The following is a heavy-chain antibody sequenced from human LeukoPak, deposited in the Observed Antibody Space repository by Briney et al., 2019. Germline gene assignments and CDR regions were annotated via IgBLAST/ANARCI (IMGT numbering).Heavy chain of an antibody. CDR2: IYYGGST. CDR1: GGSISSYY. J-gene: IGHJ3*02. CDR3: ARGVVVPAAIPLFAFDI. D-gene: IGHD2-2*01. V-gene: IGHV4-59*08. Sequence: KPSETLSLTCTVSGGSISSYYWSWIRQPPGKGLEWIGYIYYGGSTNYNPSLKSRVTISVDTSKNQFSLKLSSVTAADTAVYYCARGVVVPAAIPLFAFDIWGQGTMVTVSS.